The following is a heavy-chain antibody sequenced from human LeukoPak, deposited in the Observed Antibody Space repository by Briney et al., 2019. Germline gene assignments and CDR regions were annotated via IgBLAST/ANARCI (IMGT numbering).Heavy chain of an antibody. D-gene: IGHD6-19*01. Sequence: GGSLRLSCAASGFTFSSYSMNWVRQAPGKGLEWVGFIRSKAYGGTTEYAASVKGRFTILRDDSKSIAYLQMNSLKTEDTAVYYCTRYEQWLVPAFDIWGQGTMVTVSS. CDR3: TRYEQWLVPAFDI. J-gene: IGHJ3*02. V-gene: IGHV3-49*04. CDR2: IRSKAYGGTT. CDR1: GFTFSSYS.